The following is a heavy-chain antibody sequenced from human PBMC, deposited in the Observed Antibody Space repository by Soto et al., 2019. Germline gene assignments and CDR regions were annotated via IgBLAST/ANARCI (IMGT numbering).Heavy chain of an antibody. CDR2: VYYTGST. V-gene: IGHV4-59*01. J-gene: IGHJ4*02. D-gene: IGHD6-19*01. Sequence: LSLTCSVSGGSISGSYWSWIRQSPGKGLEWLGYVYYTGSTNYSPSLRSRVSISVDTSKNEFSLRLSSVTAADTAVYFCARSVAVPGAHIDYWGQGTQVTSPQ. CDR1: GGSISGSY. CDR3: ARSVAVPGAHIDY.